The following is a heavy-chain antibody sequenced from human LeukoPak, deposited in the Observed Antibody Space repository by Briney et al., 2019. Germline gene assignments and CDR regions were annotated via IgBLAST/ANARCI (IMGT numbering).Heavy chain of an antibody. CDR2: IIPIFGTA. J-gene: IGHJ4*02. Sequence: SVKVSCKTSGYTFNTYGISWVRQAPGQGPEWMGGIIPIFGTANYAQKFQGRVTITADESTSTAYMELSSLRSEDTAVYYCARDLGELRYFDWLFLDYWGQGTLVTVSS. CDR1: GYTFNTYG. D-gene: IGHD3-9*01. CDR3: ARDLGELRYFDWLFLDY. V-gene: IGHV1-69*13.